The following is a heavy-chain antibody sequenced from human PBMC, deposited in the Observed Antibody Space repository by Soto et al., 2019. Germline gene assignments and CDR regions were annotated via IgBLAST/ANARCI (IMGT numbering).Heavy chain of an antibody. Sequence: GASVKVSCKASGYTFTSYYMHWLRQAPGQGLEWMGIINPSGGSTSYAQKFQGRVTMTRDTSTSTVYMELSSLRSEDTAVYYCARDTGDYYDSSGYPGYWGQGTLVTVSS. J-gene: IGHJ4*02. CDR1: GYTFTSYY. CDR2: INPSGGST. CDR3: ARDTGDYYDSSGYPGY. D-gene: IGHD3-22*01. V-gene: IGHV1-46*01.